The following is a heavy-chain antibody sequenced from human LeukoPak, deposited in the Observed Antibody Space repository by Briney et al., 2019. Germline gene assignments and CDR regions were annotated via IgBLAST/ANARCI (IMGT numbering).Heavy chain of an antibody. D-gene: IGHD1-14*01. J-gene: IGHJ6*03. CDR1: GFIFSYYG. Sequence: GGSLRLSCAASGFIFSYYGMHWVRQAPGKGLEWVAFIRYDGSNKYYADSVKGRFTISRDNSKNTLYLQMNSLRAEDTAVYYCAKDPVFGTPLGDYMDVWGKGTTVTVSS. CDR2: IRYDGSNK. CDR3: AKDPVFGTPLGDYMDV. V-gene: IGHV3-30*02.